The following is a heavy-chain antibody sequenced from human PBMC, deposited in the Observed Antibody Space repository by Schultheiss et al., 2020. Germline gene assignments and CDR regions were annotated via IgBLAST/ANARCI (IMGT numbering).Heavy chain of an antibody. CDR1: GFTFSSYD. Sequence: GGSLRLSCAASGFTFSSYDMHWVRQATGKGLEWVSAIGTAGDTYYPGSVKGRFTISRDNAKNTLYLQMNSLRVEDTAVYYCVRGGSGYGNFEFWGQGTLVTVSS. D-gene: IGHD5-12*01. CDR2: IGTAGDT. V-gene: IGHV3-13*01. CDR3: VRGGSGYGNFEF. J-gene: IGHJ4*02.